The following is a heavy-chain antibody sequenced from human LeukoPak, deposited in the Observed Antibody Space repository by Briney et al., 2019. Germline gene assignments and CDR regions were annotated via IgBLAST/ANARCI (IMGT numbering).Heavy chain of an antibody. J-gene: IGHJ4*02. CDR1: GGSISSYY. Sequence: SETLSLTCTVSGGSISSYYWSWIRQPPGKGLEWIGYIYYSGSTNYNPSLKSRVTISVDTSKYQFSLKLSSETAADTRMYYCARQVCGSGWYPNYFDYWGQGTLVTVSS. V-gene: IGHV4-59*08. D-gene: IGHD6-19*01. CDR3: ARQVCGSGWYPNYFDY. CDR2: IYYSGST.